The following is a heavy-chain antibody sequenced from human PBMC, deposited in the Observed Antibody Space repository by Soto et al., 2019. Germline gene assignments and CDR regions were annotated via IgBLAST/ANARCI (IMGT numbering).Heavy chain of an antibody. CDR1: GYTFANYW. Sequence: PGESLKISCQSSGYTFANYWIVWVRQMPGTGLEWMGIIYPSDSTVKYSPSVQGQVTMSVDKSISTAYLQWSSLKASDAAVYYCARDMHAGFTHYFDPWGQGTQVTVSS. CDR3: ARDMHAGFTHYFDP. D-gene: IGHD1-26*01. J-gene: IGHJ5*02. V-gene: IGHV5-51*01. CDR2: IYPSDSTV.